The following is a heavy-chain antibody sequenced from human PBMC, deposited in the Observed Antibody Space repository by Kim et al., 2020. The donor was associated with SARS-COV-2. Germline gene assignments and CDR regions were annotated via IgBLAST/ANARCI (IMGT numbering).Heavy chain of an antibody. CDR3: AREQVYCSGGSCTSEDAFDI. J-gene: IGHJ3*02. Sequence: RVTISVDTSKNQFSLKLSSVTAADTAVYYCAREQVYCSGGSCTSEDAFDIWGQGTMVTVSS. D-gene: IGHD2-15*01. V-gene: IGHV4-34*01.